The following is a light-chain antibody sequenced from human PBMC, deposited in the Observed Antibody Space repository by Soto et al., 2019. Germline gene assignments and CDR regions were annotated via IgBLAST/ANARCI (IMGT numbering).Light chain of an antibody. J-gene: IGKJ1*01. CDR1: QSLSTN. CDR3: QQYNIWPAWT. V-gene: IGKV3-15*01. CDR2: GAS. Sequence: EIVMTQSPATLSVSPGEGATLSCRASQSLSTNLAWYQQHPGQAPRLLIYGASTRATGIPARFSGSGSGTEFTLPISSLQSEDFAIYYCQQYNIWPAWTFGQGTKVELK.